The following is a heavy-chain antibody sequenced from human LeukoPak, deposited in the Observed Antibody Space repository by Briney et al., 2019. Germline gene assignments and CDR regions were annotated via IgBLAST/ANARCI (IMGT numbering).Heavy chain of an antibody. CDR1: RFPFIEYS. CDR2: IGIDSGNT. Sequence: GGSLRLSCTASRFPFIEYSMNWVRQAPGKGLEWISYIGIDSGNTKYADSVRGRLTISADKAKNSLYLQMNSLRVEDTAVYYCARDHNYAFDNWGQGTLVSVAS. J-gene: IGHJ4*02. D-gene: IGHD1-1*01. V-gene: IGHV3-48*01. CDR3: ARDHNYAFDN.